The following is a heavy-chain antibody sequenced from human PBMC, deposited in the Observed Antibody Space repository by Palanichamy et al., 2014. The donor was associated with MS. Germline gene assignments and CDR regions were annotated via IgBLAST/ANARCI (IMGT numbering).Heavy chain of an antibody. V-gene: IGHV1-2*02. CDR1: GYTFSGYY. D-gene: IGHD3-10*01. CDR3: ARRGSYGMDV. Sequence: QVQLVQSGAEVKKPGASVMVSCKASGYTFSGYYMHWVRQAPGHGLEWMGWIKPNTGGTNSAQKFQGRVTMTWDTSTSIAYMQLSRLRSDDTAVYYCARRGSYGMDVWGQGTAVTVSS. CDR2: IKPNTGGT. J-gene: IGHJ6*02.